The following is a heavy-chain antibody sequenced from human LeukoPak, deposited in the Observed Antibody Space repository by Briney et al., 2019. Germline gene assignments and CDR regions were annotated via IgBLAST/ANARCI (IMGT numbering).Heavy chain of an antibody. CDR1: GFTFSSYG. Sequence: GRSLRLSCAASGFTFSSYGMHWVRQAPGKGLEWVAVIWYDGSNRQYADSVKGRFTISRDNPKNTLYLQMNSLRAEDTAVYYCARDFGFSPSSGYSFDYWGQGTLVTVSS. D-gene: IGHD3-22*01. J-gene: IGHJ4*02. V-gene: IGHV3-33*01. CDR3: ARDFGFSPSSGYSFDY. CDR2: IWYDGSNR.